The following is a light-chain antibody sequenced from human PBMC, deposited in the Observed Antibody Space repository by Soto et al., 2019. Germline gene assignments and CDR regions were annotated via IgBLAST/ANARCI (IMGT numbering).Light chain of an antibody. V-gene: IGKV1-27*01. CDR2: AAS. J-gene: IGKJ4*01. CDR3: QKCGIAPFT. CDR1: QGISNY. Sequence: IQMTQSPSSLSASVGDRVTITCRASQGISNYLAWYQQKPGKVPKLLIYAASTLQSGVPSQFSGSGSGTDFTLTISSLQPEDVATYYCQKCGIAPFTFGGGTKVDIK.